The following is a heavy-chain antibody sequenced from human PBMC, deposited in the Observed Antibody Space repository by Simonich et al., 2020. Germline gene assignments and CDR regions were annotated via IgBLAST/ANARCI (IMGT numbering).Heavy chain of an antibody. V-gene: IGHV1-3*01. CDR1: GYTFTSYA. CDR3: ARHQEGLYYFDY. J-gene: IGHJ4*02. Sequence: QVQLVQSGAEVKKPGASVKVSCKASGYTFTSYAMHWVRQPPGQRIEWLVWINAGKGNTKDSQKFQGRVTITRDTSASTAYMELGSRRSEDTAVYYCARHQEGLYYFDYWGQGTLVTVSS. CDR2: INAGKGNT.